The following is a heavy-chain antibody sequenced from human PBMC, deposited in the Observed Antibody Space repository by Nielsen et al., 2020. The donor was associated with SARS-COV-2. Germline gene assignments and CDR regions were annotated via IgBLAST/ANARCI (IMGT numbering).Heavy chain of an antibody. V-gene: IGHV3-21*01. Sequence: GESLKISCEASGFTFSSFAMNWVRQAPGKGLEWVPSISSSRTYISYADSVKGRFTISRDNSKNTLYLQMNSLRAEDTAVYYCAKDRPYGMDVWGQGTTVTVSS. CDR2: ISSSRTYI. CDR1: GFTFSSFA. J-gene: IGHJ6*02. CDR3: AKDRPYGMDV.